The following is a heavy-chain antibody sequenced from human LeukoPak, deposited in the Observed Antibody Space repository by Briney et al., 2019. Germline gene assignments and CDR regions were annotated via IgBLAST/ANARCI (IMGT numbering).Heavy chain of an antibody. CDR3: AGAVVGATPNY. V-gene: IGHV3-66*01. Sequence: GGSLRLSCVASGFTVSSNYISWVRQAPGRELEWVSGIYNGGSTCYADSVKGRFTISRDSSRNTLYLQMNSLRVDDTAVYHCAGAVVGATPNYWGQGTLVTVSS. D-gene: IGHD1-26*01. CDR1: GFTVSSNY. J-gene: IGHJ4*02. CDR2: IYNGGST.